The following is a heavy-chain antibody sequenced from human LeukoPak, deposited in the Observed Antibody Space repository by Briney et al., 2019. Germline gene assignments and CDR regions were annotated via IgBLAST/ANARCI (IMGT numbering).Heavy chain of an antibody. CDR2: ITGSGGNR. CDR1: GFTLSNYA. CDR3: TKDPNGDYIGAFDFQR. J-gene: IGHJ1*01. V-gene: IGHV3-23*01. D-gene: IGHD4-17*01. Sequence: VGSLRLSCAGSGFTLSNYAMIWVRQAPGKGLEWVSAITGSGGNRFYAGSVKGRFTISRDNSRNTLYLQMNSLRGDDTAVYYCTKDPNGDYIGAFDFQRWGQGTQVTVSS.